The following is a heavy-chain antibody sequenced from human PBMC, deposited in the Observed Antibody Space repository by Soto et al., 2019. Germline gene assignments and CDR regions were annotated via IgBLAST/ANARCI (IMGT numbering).Heavy chain of an antibody. CDR1: GFTFSSYA. Sequence: GGSLRLSCAASGFTFSSYAMHWVRQAPGKGLEWVAVISYDGSNKYYADSVKGRFTISRDNSKKTPYLQMNSLRAEDTAVYYCAREVGSSSWNYYYYYYGMDVWGQGTTVTVSS. J-gene: IGHJ6*02. D-gene: IGHD6-13*01. V-gene: IGHV3-30-3*01. CDR3: AREVGSSSWNYYYYYYGMDV. CDR2: ISYDGSNK.